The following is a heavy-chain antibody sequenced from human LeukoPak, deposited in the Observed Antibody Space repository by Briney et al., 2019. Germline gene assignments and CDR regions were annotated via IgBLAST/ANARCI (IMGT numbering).Heavy chain of an antibody. CDR2: IYYSGST. CDR3: ARDTNGYYDSSGLGAFDI. J-gene: IGHJ3*02. D-gene: IGHD3-22*01. Sequence: SETLSLTCTVSGGSISSGGYYWSWIRQHPGKGLEWIGYIYYSGSTYYNPSLKSRVTISVDTSKNQFSLKLSSVTAADTAVYYCARDTNGYYDSSGLGAFDIWGQGAMVTVSS. CDR1: GGSISSGGYY. V-gene: IGHV4-31*03.